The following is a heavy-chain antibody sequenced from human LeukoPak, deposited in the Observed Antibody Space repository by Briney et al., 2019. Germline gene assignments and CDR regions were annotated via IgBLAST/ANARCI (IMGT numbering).Heavy chain of an antibody. Sequence: GGSLRLSCAASGFSFSSYSMNWVRQAPGKGLEWVSVISGSGSNTDYADSVKGRFTISRDNSKNTLSLQMNSLRAEDTAIYYCAKIKWARGDYWGQGTLVTVSS. CDR2: ISGSGSNT. D-gene: IGHD1-26*01. CDR3: AKIKWARGDY. J-gene: IGHJ4*02. V-gene: IGHV3-23*01. CDR1: GFSFSSYS.